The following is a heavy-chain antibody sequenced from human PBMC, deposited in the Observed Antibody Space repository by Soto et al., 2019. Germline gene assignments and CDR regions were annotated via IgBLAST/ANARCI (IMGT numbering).Heavy chain of an antibody. CDR1: EFAFSSYW. D-gene: IGHD2-8*01. J-gene: IGHJ3*02. Sequence: EVQLVESGGGLVQPGGSLTLSCAASEFAFSSYWMTWVRQAPGKGLEGVANIRKDGSQRSYLDSVRGRFTISRDNSKNSLYLQMNSLRAEDTALYFCARNVSPGSGGLYFDAFDIWCQGKMVTVSS. CDR3: ARNVSPGSGGLYFDAFDI. V-gene: IGHV3-7*05. CDR2: IRKDGSQR.